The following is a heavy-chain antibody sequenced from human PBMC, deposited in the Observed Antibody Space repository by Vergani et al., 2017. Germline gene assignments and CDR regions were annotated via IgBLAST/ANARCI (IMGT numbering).Heavy chain of an antibody. D-gene: IGHD4-23*01. CDR3: ARYTLSPSVGWFDP. CDR1: GGTFSSYA. V-gene: IGHV1-69*01. J-gene: IGHJ5*02. Sequence: QVQLVQSGAEVKKPGSSVKVSCKASGGTFSSYAISWVRQAPGQGLEWMGGIIPIFVTANYAQKFQGRVTITADESTSTAYMGLGSLSSEDTAVDYCARYTLSPSVGWFDPWGQGTLVTVSS. CDR2: IIPIFVTA.